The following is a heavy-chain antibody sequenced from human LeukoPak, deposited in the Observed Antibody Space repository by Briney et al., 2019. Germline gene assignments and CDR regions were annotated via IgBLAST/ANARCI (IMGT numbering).Heavy chain of an antibody. CDR3: ARVKLYYYGSGSYYNSRPFDP. D-gene: IGHD3-10*01. Sequence: PSETLSLTCTVSGGSISSYYWSWIRQPPGKGLEWIGYIYYSGSTNYNPSLKSRVTISVDTSKNQFSLKLSSVTAADTAVYYCARVKLYYYGSGSYYNSRPFDPWGQGTLVTVSS. V-gene: IGHV4-59*12. J-gene: IGHJ5*02. CDR2: IYYSGST. CDR1: GGSISSYY.